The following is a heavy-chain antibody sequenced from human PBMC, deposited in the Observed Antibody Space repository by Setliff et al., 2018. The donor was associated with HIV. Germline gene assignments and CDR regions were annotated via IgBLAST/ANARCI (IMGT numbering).Heavy chain of an antibody. J-gene: IGHJ5*02. Sequence: LSLICTVSGGSIRTYYWSWIRQPPGKGLEWIGYIFYSVNTNYNPSLKGRVTISVDTSKNQFSLKLSSVTAADTAVYYCARLAREEYCRGRTCYPNWFDPWGPGTLVTVSS. D-gene: IGHD2-15*01. CDR3: ARLAREEYCRGRTCYPNWFDP. CDR1: GGSIRTYY. CDR2: IFYSVNT. V-gene: IGHV4-59*08.